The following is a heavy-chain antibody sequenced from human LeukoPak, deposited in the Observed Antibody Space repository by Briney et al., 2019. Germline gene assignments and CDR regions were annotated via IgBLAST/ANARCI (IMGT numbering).Heavy chain of an antibody. CDR2: IYYSGST. Sequence: SETLSLTCTVSGGSISSGGYYWSWIRQHPGKGLEWIGYIYYSGSTYYNPSLESRITISVDTSKNQFSLKLSSVTAADTAVYYCAREFRGSPPFWSAYYFDCWGQGTLVTVSS. CDR3: AREFRGSPPFWSAYYFDC. D-gene: IGHD3-3*01. CDR1: GGSISSGGYY. J-gene: IGHJ4*02. V-gene: IGHV4-31*03.